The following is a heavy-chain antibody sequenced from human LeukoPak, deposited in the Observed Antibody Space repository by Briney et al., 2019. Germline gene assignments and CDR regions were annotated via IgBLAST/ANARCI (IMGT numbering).Heavy chain of an antibody. Sequence: GGSLRRSCAVSGFTVSTNHMTWVRQAPGKGLEWVSAINDVDTAYYADTVRGRFTISRDSAKNTLYLQMKSLRADDTAVYSCARDMVHSSGAFASWRQGTLVTVSS. V-gene: IGHV3-53*01. J-gene: IGHJ4*02. CDR3: ARDMVHSSGAFAS. CDR1: GFTVSTNH. CDR2: INDVDTA. D-gene: IGHD3-22*01.